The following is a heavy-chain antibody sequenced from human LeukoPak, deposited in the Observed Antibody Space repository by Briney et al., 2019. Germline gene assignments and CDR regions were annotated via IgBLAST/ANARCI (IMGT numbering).Heavy chain of an antibody. J-gene: IGHJ6*02. Sequence: GASVKVSCKVSGYTLTVLSMHWVRQAPGKGLEWMGGFDPEDGETIYAQKFQGRVTMTEDTSTDTAYMELSSLRSEDTAVYYCATGNVVVVPAAMERYYYYGMDVWGQGTTVTVSS. CDR3: ATGNVVVVPAAMERYYYYGMDV. V-gene: IGHV1-24*01. CDR2: FDPEDGET. D-gene: IGHD2-2*01. CDR1: GYTLTVLS.